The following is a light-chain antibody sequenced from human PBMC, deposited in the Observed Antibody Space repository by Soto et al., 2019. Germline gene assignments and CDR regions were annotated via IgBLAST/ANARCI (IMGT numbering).Light chain of an antibody. CDR2: AAS. J-gene: IGKJ4*01. Sequence: DIQLTQSPSFLSASVGDRVTITCRASQGISSYLAWYQQKPGKAPKLLIYAASTLQSGVPSRFSGSGSGTEFTLTISSLQPEDFATYYCQQLNSYFSCGGGTKVEIK. V-gene: IGKV1-9*01. CDR3: QQLNSYFS. CDR1: QGISSY.